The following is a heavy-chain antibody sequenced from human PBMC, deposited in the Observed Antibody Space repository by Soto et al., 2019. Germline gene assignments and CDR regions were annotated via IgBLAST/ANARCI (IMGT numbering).Heavy chain of an antibody. Sequence: EVQLVESGGTLVQPGGSLRLSCAASGLTISSSYMSWVRQAPGKGLEWVSIMYSGGSTYYADSVKGRFTLFRDNSKKTLYLQMNSLRADDMAVYYCATDQQDYWGQGTLVTVSS. CDR1: GLTISSSY. CDR2: MYSGGST. D-gene: IGHD6-13*01. CDR3: ATDQQDY. J-gene: IGHJ4*02. V-gene: IGHV3-66*01.